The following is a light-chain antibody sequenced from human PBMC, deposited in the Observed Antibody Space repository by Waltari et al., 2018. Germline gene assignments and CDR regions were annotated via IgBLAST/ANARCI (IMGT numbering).Light chain of an antibody. CDR2: SND. Sequence: QSVLTQPPSAFGTPGQRVTISCSGSSSNLGTNPVNWYQQLPGAAPKLLLYSNDQRPSGVPDRFSGSKSGTSASLAISGLQSEDEADYYCATWDDSLNGQLFGGGTKLAVL. J-gene: IGLJ2*01. V-gene: IGLV1-44*01. CDR1: SSNLGTNP. CDR3: ATWDDSLNGQL.